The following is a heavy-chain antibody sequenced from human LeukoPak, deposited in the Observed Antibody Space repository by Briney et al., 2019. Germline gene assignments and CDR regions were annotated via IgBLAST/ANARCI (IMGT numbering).Heavy chain of an antibody. J-gene: IGHJ5*02. D-gene: IGHD3-9*01. CDR2: INPNSGGT. CDR3: ARDKGYDISASWFDP. Sequence: ASVKVSCKASGYTFTGYYMHWVRQAPGQGLEWMGWINPNSGGTNYAQKFQGRVTMTRDTSISTAYMELSSLRAEDTAVYYCARDKGYDISASWFDPWGQGTLVTVSS. V-gene: IGHV1-2*02. CDR1: GYTFTGYY.